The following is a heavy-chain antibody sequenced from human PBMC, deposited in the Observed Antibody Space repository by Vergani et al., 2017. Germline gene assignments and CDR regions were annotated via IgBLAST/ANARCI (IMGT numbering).Heavy chain of an antibody. CDR1: GFTFSGSA. CDR3: AKGQIFRGYCSGGSCYRNWFDP. V-gene: IGHV3-73*01. D-gene: IGHD2-15*01. Sequence: EVQLLESGGGLVQPGGSLRLSCAASGFTFSGSAMHWVRQASGKGLEWVGRIRSKANSYATAYAASVKGRFTISRDDSKNTAYLQMNSLRAEDTAVYYCAKGQIFRGYCSGGSCYRNWFDPWGQGTLVTVSS. J-gene: IGHJ5*02. CDR2: IRSKANSYAT.